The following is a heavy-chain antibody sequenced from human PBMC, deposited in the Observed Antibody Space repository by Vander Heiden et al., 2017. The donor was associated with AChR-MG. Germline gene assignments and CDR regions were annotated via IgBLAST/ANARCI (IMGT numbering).Heavy chain of an antibody. J-gene: IGHJ4*02. CDR1: GFPFSNYA. Sequence: EVQLLESGGGLVQPGGSLRLSCAASGFPFSNYAMSWVRQAPGKGMEWVSTISGNGGNTYYADSVKGRFTISRDNSKNTLWLHMNSLRAEDTAVYYCAKRPSTKLTFDSWGQGTRVTVSS. CDR2: ISGNGGNT. D-gene: IGHD1-26*01. V-gene: IGHV3-23*01. CDR3: AKRPSTKLTFDS.